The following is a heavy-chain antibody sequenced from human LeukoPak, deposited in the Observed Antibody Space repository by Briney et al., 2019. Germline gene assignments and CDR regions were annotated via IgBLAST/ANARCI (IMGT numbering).Heavy chain of an antibody. V-gene: IGHV3-23*01. CDR3: AKDPAWVVVPAAIEAGY. D-gene: IGHD2-2*02. CDR2: ISGSGGST. CDR1: GFTFSSYA. J-gene: IGHJ4*02. Sequence: GGSLRLSCAASGFTFSSYAMSWVRQAPGKGLEWVSAISGSGGSTYYADSVKGRFTISRDNSKNTLYLQMNSLRAEDTAVYYCAKDPAWVVVPAAIEAGYWGQGTLVTVSS.